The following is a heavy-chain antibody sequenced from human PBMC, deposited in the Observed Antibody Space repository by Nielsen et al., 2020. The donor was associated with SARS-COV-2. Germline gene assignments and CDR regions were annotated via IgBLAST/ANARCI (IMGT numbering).Heavy chain of an antibody. CDR1: GFTFSSYA. J-gene: IGHJ4*02. Sequence: GESLKISCAASGFTFSSYAMHWVRQAPGKGLEYVSAISSNGGSTYYADSVKGRFTISRDNFKNTLYLQMSSLRAEDTAVYYCVKDREYSSSLGFDYWGQGTLVTVSS. CDR2: ISSNGGST. V-gene: IGHV3-64D*06. CDR3: VKDREYSSSLGFDY. D-gene: IGHD6-6*01.